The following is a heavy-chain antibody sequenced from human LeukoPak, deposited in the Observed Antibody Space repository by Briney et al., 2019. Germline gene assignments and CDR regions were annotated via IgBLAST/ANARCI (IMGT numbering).Heavy chain of an antibody. J-gene: IGHJ4*02. D-gene: IGHD3-10*01. CDR3: AKGGYYSNSGRLRDPSYFFEQ. V-gene: IGHV3-53*01. Sequence: GGSLRLSCVASVFSFRYSYMTWVRQAPGKGRQWVSVIYIGCNTYYAHSVTGQFTLSRDIFNNTLFLQINNLRAEDTAVYFCAKGGYYSNSGRLRDPSYFFEQWGQGSLVTVSS. CDR2: IYIGCNT. CDR1: VFSFRYSY.